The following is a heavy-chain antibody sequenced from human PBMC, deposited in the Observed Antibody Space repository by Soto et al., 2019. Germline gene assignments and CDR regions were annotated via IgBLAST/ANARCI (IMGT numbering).Heavy chain of an antibody. D-gene: IGHD3-9*01. CDR3: ARGALDFDWLLSLDY. CDR2: ISAYNGNT. V-gene: IGHV1-18*01. Sequence: ASVKVSCKASGYTFTSYGISWVRQAPGQGLEWMGWISAYNGNTNYAQKLQGRVTMTTDTSTSTAYMELRSLRSDDTAVYYCARGALDFDWLLSLDYWGQGTLVTVSS. J-gene: IGHJ4*02. CDR1: GYTFTSYG.